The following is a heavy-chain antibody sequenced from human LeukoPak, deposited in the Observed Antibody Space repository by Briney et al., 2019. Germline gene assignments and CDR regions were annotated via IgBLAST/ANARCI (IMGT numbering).Heavy chain of an antibody. J-gene: IGHJ4*02. CDR3: AKGVGGVVPAAYFDY. D-gene: IGHD2-2*01. CDR1: GFTFSSYA. Sequence: GVSLRLSCAASGFTFSSYAMSWVRQAPGKGLEWVSAISGSGGSTYYAGSVKGRFTISRDNSKNTLYLQMNSLRAEDTAVYYCAKGVGGVVPAAYFDYWGQGTLVTVSS. V-gene: IGHV3-23*01. CDR2: ISGSGGST.